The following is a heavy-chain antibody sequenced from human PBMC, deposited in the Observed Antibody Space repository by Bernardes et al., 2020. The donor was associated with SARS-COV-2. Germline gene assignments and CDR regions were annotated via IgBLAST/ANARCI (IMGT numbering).Heavy chain of an antibody. V-gene: IGHV3-73*01. Sequence: LRLSCAGSGFSFAGSPIHWVRQASGKGLEWVGRIKPKVNNYATEYATSVRGRCLITRDDSKTTAFLQMNGLTADDTGVYYCARALGLARGIDDAFDLWGRGTMVTVSS. J-gene: IGHJ3*01. CDR1: GFSFAGSP. D-gene: IGHD3-10*01. CDR2: IKPKVNNYAT. CDR3: ARALGLARGIDDAFDL.